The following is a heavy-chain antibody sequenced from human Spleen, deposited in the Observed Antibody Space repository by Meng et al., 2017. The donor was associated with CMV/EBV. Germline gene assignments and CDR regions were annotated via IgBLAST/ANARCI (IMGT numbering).Heavy chain of an antibody. CDR2: IHPKSGAM. Sequence: GYIFRDHYICWVRQAPGQGLEWMGWIHPKSGAMNYEDKFQGRVAMTSDTSFSTAYMELRSLRSDDRAVYYCARGGTELEHRRSWFDPWGQGTLVTVSS. CDR3: ARGGTELEHRRSWFDP. D-gene: IGHD1/OR15-1a*01. CDR1: GYIFRDHY. J-gene: IGHJ5*02. V-gene: IGHV1-2*02.